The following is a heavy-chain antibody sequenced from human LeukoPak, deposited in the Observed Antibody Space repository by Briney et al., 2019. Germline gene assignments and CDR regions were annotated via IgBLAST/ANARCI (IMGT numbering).Heavy chain of an antibody. D-gene: IGHD2-21*02. CDR3: ATSRAYCGGDCYSDWYFDL. CDR1: GFTFSSYS. CDR2: ISSSSSYI. V-gene: IGHV3-21*01. Sequence: GGSLRFSCAASGFTFSSYSMNWVRQAPGKGLEWVSSISSSSSYIYYADSVKGRFIISRDNAKNSLYLQMNSLRAEDTAVYYCATSRAYCGGDCYSDWYFDLWGRGTLVTVSS. J-gene: IGHJ2*01.